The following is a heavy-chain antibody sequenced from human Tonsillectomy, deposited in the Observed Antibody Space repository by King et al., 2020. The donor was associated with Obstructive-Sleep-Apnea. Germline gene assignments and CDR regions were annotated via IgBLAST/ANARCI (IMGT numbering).Heavy chain of an antibody. J-gene: IGHJ4*02. CDR3: VRASGSYGPFDY. D-gene: IGHD3-16*01. CDR2: ISIISTYI. Sequence: VQLVESGGGLVKPGGSLRLSCAASGFTFSSYSMNWVRQAPGKGLEWVSFISIISTYIYYADSVKGRFTISRDNAKNSLYLQMNSLRAEDTAAYYCVRASGSYGPFDYWGQGTLVTVSS. V-gene: IGHV3-21*06. CDR1: GFTFSSYS.